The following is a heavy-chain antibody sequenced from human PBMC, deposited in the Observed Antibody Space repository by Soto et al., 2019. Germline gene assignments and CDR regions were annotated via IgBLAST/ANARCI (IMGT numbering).Heavy chain of an antibody. J-gene: IGHJ4*02. Sequence: GGSLRLSCVVSGFPFSSYAMSWVRQAPGKGLQWVAGINGNGGGTFYADAVKGRFTISRDNSKNTLSLQMNSLRVEDTAIYYCAKGPTYYYDRTGYYLDGWGLGTMVTVSS. CDR3: AKGPTYYYDRTGYYLDG. D-gene: IGHD3-22*01. CDR1: GFPFSSYA. V-gene: IGHV3-23*01. CDR2: INGNGGGT.